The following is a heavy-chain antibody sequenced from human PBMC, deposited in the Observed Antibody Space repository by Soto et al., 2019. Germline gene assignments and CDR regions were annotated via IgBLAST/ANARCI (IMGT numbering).Heavy chain of an antibody. Sequence: ASVKVSCKASGYTFTSYDINWVRQATGQGLEWMGWMNPNSGNTGYAQKFQGRVTMTRNTSISTAYMELSSLRSEDTAVYYCARGRYSGYETHFDYWGQGTLITVSS. V-gene: IGHV1-8*01. J-gene: IGHJ4*02. CDR2: MNPNSGNT. CDR3: ARGRYSGYETHFDY. D-gene: IGHD5-12*01. CDR1: GYTFTSYD.